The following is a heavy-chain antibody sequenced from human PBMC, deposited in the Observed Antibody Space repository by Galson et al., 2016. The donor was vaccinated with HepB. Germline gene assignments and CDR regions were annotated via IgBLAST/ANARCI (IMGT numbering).Heavy chain of an antibody. Sequence: SLRLSCAASEFTFSSYAMHWVRQAPGKGLEWVAVIWYDGSNNYYADSVKDRFTISRDNSKNTLYLQMNSLRDEDTAVYYCARGPSGSSNPAEYLQHWGQGTLVTVSS. D-gene: IGHD1-26*01. CDR1: EFTFSSYA. V-gene: IGHV3-33*01. CDR3: ARGPSGSSNPAEYLQH. J-gene: IGHJ1*01. CDR2: IWYDGSNN.